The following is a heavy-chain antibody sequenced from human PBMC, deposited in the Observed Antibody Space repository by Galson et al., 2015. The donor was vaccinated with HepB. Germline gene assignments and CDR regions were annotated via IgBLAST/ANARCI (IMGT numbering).Heavy chain of an antibody. J-gene: IGHJ6*03. Sequence: SLRLSCAASGFTFSNAWMSWVRQAPGKGLEWVGRIKSKTDGGTTDYAAHVKGRFTIPRGDSKNTLYLKKNSLKTEDTVVYYCTTDEVIVVVPAVMDVWGKGTTVTVSS. V-gene: IGHV3-15*01. CDR2: IKSKTDGGTT. D-gene: IGHD2-2*01. CDR1: GFTFSNAW. CDR3: TTDEVIVVVPAVMDV.